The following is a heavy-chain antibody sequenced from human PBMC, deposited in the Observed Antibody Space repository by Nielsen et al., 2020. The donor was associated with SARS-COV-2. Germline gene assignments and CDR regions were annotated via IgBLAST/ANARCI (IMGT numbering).Heavy chain of an antibody. J-gene: IGHJ4*02. V-gene: IGHV4-34*01. CDR1: GGSFSGYY. Sequence: SETLSLTCAVYGGSFSGYYWSWIRQPPGKGLEWIGEINHSGSTNYNPSLKSRVTISVDTSKNQFSLKLSSVTAADTAVYYCASGETGYSSGWTLFDYWGQGTLVTVSS. CDR2: INHSGST. D-gene: IGHD6-19*01. CDR3: ASGETGYSSGWTLFDY.